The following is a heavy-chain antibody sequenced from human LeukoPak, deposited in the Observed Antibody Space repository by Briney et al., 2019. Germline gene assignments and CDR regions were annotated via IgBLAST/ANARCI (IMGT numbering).Heavy chain of an antibody. V-gene: IGHV1-18*01. Sequence: ASVKVSCKASGHIFTNYGISWVRQAPGQGLEWMGWISPYNGHTNFAPNLQDRLTMTTDTSTSTAYMELRSLRSDDTAVYYCAKTRDTVLNEYWGQGTLVTVSS. J-gene: IGHJ4*02. CDR3: AKTRDTVLNEY. CDR1: GHIFTNYG. CDR2: ISPYNGHT.